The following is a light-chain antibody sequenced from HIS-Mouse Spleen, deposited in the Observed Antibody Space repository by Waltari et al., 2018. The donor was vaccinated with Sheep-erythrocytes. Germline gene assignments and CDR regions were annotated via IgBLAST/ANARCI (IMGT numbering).Light chain of an antibody. Sequence: DIQMTQSPSSLSASVGDRVTITCRASPSISSYLNWYQQKPGKAPKLLIYAASSLESEVPSRCSGSGYGTDFTLTISSLQPEDFATYYCQQSYSTPQFTFGPGTKVDIK. CDR3: QQSYSTPQFT. V-gene: IGKV1-39*01. CDR1: PSISSY. J-gene: IGKJ3*01. CDR2: AAS.